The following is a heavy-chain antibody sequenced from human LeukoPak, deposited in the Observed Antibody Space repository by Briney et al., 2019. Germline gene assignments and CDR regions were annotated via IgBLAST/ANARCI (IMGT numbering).Heavy chain of an antibody. V-gene: IGHV3-7*01. CDR3: ARERDGRFFDY. CDR1: GLIFRSYW. Sequence: GGSLRLSCAVSGLIFRSYWMSWVRQAPGKGLEWVANINQDGSEKYFVDSVKGRFTISRDNAKNSLHLQMNTLRDEDTAVYYCARERDGRFFDYWGQGTLVTVSS. J-gene: IGHJ4*02. CDR2: INQDGSEK. D-gene: IGHD5-24*01.